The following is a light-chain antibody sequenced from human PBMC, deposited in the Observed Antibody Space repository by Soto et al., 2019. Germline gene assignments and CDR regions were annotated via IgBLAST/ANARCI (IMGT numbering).Light chain of an antibody. CDR1: SGYVGTYSL. V-gene: IGLV2-23*01. J-gene: IGLJ1*01. CDR3: CLYVGATTYV. Sequence: QSALAQPASVSGSPGQSITISCTGASGYVGTYSLVSWYPQHPGKAPKVVIYEGHKRPSGVPDRFSGSTSVNTASLTISGLQTDDEADYYRCLYVGATTYVFGTGTKVTAL. CDR2: EGH.